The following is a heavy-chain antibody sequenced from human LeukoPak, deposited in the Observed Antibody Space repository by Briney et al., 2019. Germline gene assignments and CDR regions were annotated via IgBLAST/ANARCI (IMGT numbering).Heavy chain of an antibody. CDR3: ARDLGLSFRSGDWFDP. Sequence: SETLFLTCTVSGGSISSYYWSWIRQPAGKGLEWIGRIYTSGSTNYNPSLKSRVTMSVDTSKNQFSLKLSSVTAADTAVYYCARDLGLSFRSGDWFDPWGQGTLVTVSS. J-gene: IGHJ5*02. CDR2: IYTSGST. D-gene: IGHD3-16*01. CDR1: GGSISSYY. V-gene: IGHV4-4*07.